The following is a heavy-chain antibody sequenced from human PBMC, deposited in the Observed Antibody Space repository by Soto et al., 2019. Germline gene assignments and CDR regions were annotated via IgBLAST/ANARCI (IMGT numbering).Heavy chain of an antibody. CDR1: GGSFSGYY. Sequence: PSETLSLTCAVYGGSFSGYYWSWIRQPPGKGLEWIGEINHSGSTNYNPSLKSRVTISVDTSKNQFSLKLSSVTAADTAVYYCATKSTYYYDSSGYYYKPFDYWGQGTLVTVSS. CDR2: INHSGST. J-gene: IGHJ4*02. V-gene: IGHV4-34*01. CDR3: ATKSTYYYDSSGYYYKPFDY. D-gene: IGHD3-22*01.